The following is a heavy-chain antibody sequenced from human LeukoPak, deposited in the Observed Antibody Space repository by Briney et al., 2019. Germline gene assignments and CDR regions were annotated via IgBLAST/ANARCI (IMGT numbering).Heavy chain of an antibody. Sequence: ASVKVSCKATGYTFTGYYMHWVRQAPGQGLEWMGWINPNSGGTNYAQKFQGRVTMTRDTSISTAYMELSRLRSDDTAVYYCARDLLSCSSGCGWGQGTLVTVSS. J-gene: IGHJ4*02. CDR2: INPNSGGT. CDR1: GYTFTGYY. CDR3: ARDLLSCSSGCG. V-gene: IGHV1-2*02. D-gene: IGHD6-19*01.